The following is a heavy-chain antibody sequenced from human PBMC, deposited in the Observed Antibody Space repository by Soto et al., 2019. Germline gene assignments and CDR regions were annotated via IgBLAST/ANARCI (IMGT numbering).Heavy chain of an antibody. J-gene: IGHJ6*03. V-gene: IGHV1-69*13. D-gene: IGHD2-15*01. CDR1: GGTFSSYA. CDR3: ASGYCSGGSCYLFHYYYYMDV. CDR2: IIPVFGTA. Sequence: VASVKVSCKASGGTFSSYAISWVRQAPGQGLEWMGGIIPVFGTANYAQKFQGRVTITADESTSTAYMELSSLRSEDTAVYYCASGYCSGGSCYLFHYYYYMDVWGKGTTVTVSS.